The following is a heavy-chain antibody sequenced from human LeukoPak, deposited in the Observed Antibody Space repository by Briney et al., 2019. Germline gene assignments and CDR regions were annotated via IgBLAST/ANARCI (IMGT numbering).Heavy chain of an antibody. V-gene: IGHV3-9*01. J-gene: IGHJ4*02. CDR2: ISWNSGSI. CDR1: GFTFDDYA. D-gene: IGHD3-22*01. Sequence: GGSLRLSCAASGFTFDDYAMHWVRQAPGKGREGVSGISWNSGSIGYADSVKGRFTISRDNAKNSLYLQMNSLRAEDTALYYCARGPYYDSSGYYYWGQGTPVTVSS. CDR3: ARGPYYDSSGYYY.